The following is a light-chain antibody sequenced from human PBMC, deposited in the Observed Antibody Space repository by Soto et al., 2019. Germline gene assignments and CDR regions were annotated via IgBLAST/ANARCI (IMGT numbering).Light chain of an antibody. Sequence: QSVLTQPPSASGTPGQRVTISCSGSSSNIGSQYVYWYQQLPGTAPKLLIYNNNQRPSGVPDRFSGAKSGTSASLAISGLRSEDEADYYCAAWDGSLSGPVFGTGTQLTVL. CDR3: AAWDGSLSGPV. CDR2: NNN. CDR1: SSNIGSQY. V-gene: IGLV1-47*02. J-gene: IGLJ7*01.